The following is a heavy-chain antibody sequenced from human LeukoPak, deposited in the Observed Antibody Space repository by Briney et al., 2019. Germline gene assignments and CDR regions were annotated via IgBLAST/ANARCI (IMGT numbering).Heavy chain of an antibody. CDR2: IYHSGST. CDR1: GGSISSSNW. CDR3: ASYYDSSGYYNDAFDI. V-gene: IGHV4-4*02. J-gene: IGHJ3*02. D-gene: IGHD3-22*01. Sequence: SETLSLTCAVSGGSISSSNWWSWVRQPPGKGLEWIGEIYHSGSTNYNPSLKSRVTISVDKSKNQFSLKLSSVTAADTAVYYCASYYDSSGYYNDAFDIWGQGIMVTVSS.